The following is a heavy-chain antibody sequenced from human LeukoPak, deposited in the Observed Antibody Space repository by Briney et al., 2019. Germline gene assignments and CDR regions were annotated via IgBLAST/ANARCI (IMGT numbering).Heavy chain of an antibody. Sequence: GGSLRLSCAASGFTFDDYAMHWVRQAPGKGLEWVSPISGDGGSTYYADSVKGRFTISRDNSKNSLYLQMNSLRTEDTALYYWARGGITSSTQFDYWGQGTLVNVSS. CDR3: ARGGITSSTQFDY. V-gene: IGHV3-43*02. D-gene: IGHD2-2*01. J-gene: IGHJ4*02. CDR2: ISGDGGST. CDR1: GFTFDDYA.